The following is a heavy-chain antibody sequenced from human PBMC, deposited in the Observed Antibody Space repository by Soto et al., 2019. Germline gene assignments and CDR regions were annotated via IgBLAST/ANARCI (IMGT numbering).Heavy chain of an antibody. CDR2: IIPIFGTA. V-gene: IGHV1-69*06. CDR3: ATPTERGTRFWSVYNCYYGMDV. J-gene: IGHJ6*01. Sequence: GASVKVSCNASGGTFSSYAISWVRQAPGQGLEWMGGIIPIFGTANYAQKFQGRVTITADTSTSTAYMELSSLRSEDTAVYYCATPTERGTRFWSVYNCYYGMDVWGSVTPVTVYS. D-gene: IGHD3-3*01. CDR1: GGTFSSYA.